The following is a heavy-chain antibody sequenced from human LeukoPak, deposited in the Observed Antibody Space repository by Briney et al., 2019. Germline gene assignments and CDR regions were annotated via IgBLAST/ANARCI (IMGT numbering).Heavy chain of an antibody. Sequence: SVKVSCKASGGTFSSYAISWVRQAPGQGLEWMGGIIPIFGTANYAQKFQGRVTITADESTSTAYMELSSLRSEDTAVYYCARAYCSRTSCYTFDYWGQGTLVTVSS. V-gene: IGHV1-69*01. J-gene: IGHJ4*02. CDR3: ARAYCSRTSCYTFDY. CDR2: IIPIFGTA. CDR1: GGTFSSYA. D-gene: IGHD2-2*02.